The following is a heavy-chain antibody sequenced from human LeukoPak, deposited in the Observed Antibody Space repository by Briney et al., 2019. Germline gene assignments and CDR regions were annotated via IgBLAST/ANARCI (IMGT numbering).Heavy chain of an antibody. J-gene: IGHJ4*02. Sequence: GGSLRLSCAASGFTCSSYWMNWVRQAPGKGLEWVANIKQDGSEKYYVDSVKGRFTISRDNAKNSLYLQMNSLRAEDTAVYYCARLPLSNPSEWGMDYWGQGTLVTVSS. CDR1: GFTCSSYW. D-gene: IGHD1-26*01. V-gene: IGHV3-7*01. CDR3: ARLPLSNPSEWGMDY. CDR2: IKQDGSEK.